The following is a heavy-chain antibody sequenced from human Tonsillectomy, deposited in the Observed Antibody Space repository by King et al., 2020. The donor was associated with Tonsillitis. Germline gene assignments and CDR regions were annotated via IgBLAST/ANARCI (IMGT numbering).Heavy chain of an antibody. D-gene: IGHD2-15*01. CDR3: ASLTSLEDNYDMDV. V-gene: IGHV1-69*04. CDR1: A. CDR2: IIAFVGLG. J-gene: IGHJ6*03. Sequence: ASGGVRRARGQGRGWMGRIIAFVGLGNYAQKFLGSVTLTAGTSTSTAYMELSRLRSEDTDVYYCASLTSLEDNYDMDVWGKGTTVTVSS.